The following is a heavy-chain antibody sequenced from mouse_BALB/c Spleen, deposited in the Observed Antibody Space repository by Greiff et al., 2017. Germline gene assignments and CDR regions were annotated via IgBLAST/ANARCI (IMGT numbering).Heavy chain of an antibody. J-gene: IGHJ1*01. CDR3: LRHYYDYLYFDV. CDR1: GFTFNTYA. D-gene: IGHD1-2*01. V-gene: IGHV10-1*02. Sequence: EVQLQESGGGLVQPKGSLKLSCAAFGFTFNTYAMNWVRQAPGKGLEWVARIRSKSNNYATYYADSVKDRFTISRDDSQSMLYMQMNNLKTEDTAMYYCLRHYYDYLYFDVWGAGTTVTVSS. CDR2: IRSKSNNYAT.